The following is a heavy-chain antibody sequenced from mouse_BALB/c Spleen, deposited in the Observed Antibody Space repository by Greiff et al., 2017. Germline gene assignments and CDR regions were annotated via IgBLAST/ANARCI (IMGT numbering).Heavy chain of an antibody. J-gene: IGHJ3*01. V-gene: IGHV5-15*02. Sequence: EVLLLESGGGFVQPGGSRKLSCAASGFTFSDYGMSWVRQAPGKRPEWVAFISNLAYSIYYADTVTGRFTISRENAKNTLYLEMSSLRSEDTAMYYCARGGCYGSRAWFAYWGQGTLVTVSA. CDR1: GFTFSDYG. D-gene: IGHD1-1*01. CDR3: ARGGCYGSRAWFAY. CDR2: ISNLAYSI.